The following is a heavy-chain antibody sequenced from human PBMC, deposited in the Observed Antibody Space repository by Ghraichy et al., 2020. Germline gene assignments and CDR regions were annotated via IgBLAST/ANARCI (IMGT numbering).Heavy chain of an antibody. CDR1: GGSFSGYY. CDR3: ARARDYYDSSGSPDS. CDR2: INHSGST. V-gene: IGHV4-34*01. J-gene: IGHJ4*02. D-gene: IGHD3-22*01. Sequence: SETLSLTCAVYGGSFSGYYWNWVRQPPGKGLEWIGEINHSGSTNYNPSLKSRVTISVDTSKNQFSLKLSSVTAADTAVYYCARARDYYDSSGSPDSWGQGTLVTVSS.